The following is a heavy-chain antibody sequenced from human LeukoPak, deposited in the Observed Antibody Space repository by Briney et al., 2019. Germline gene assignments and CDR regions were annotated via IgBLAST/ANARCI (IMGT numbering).Heavy chain of an antibody. CDR2: INHSGST. Sequence: KPSETLSLTCAVYGGSFSGYYWSWIRQPPGKGLEWIGEINHSGSTNYNPSLKSRVTISVDTSKNKFSLRLRSVTAADTAIYYCARRTGSYFGQFDSWGQGTLVTVSS. CDR1: GGSFSGYY. J-gene: IGHJ4*02. CDR3: ARRTGSYFGQFDS. D-gene: IGHD3-10*01. V-gene: IGHV4-34*01.